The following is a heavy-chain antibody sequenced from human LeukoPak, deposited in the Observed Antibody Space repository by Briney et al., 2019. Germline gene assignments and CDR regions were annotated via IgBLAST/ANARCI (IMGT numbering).Heavy chain of an antibody. CDR2: ISSSSSYI. D-gene: IGHD3-22*01. V-gene: IGHV3-21*01. Sequence: GGSLRLSCAASGFTFSSYSMNWVRQAPGKGLEWVSSISSSSSYIYYADSVKGRFTISRDNAKNSLYLQMNSLRAEDTAVYYCARDFSPYYYDSSGYRGWFDPWGQGTLVTVSS. CDR1: GFTFSSYS. CDR3: ARDFSPYYYDSSGYRGWFDP. J-gene: IGHJ5*02.